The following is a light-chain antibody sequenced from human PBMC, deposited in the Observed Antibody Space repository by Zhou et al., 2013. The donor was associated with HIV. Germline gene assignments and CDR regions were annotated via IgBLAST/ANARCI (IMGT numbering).Light chain of an antibody. CDR3: QQYINYPYT. CDR1: QSISSW. Sequence: DIQMTQSPSTLSASVGDRVTITCRASQSISSWLAWYQQKPGKAPKLLIYKASSLESGVPSRFSGSGSETEFTLTISSLQPDDFATYYCQQYINYPYTFGQGTKLEIK. V-gene: IGKV1-5*03. J-gene: IGKJ2*01. CDR2: KAS.